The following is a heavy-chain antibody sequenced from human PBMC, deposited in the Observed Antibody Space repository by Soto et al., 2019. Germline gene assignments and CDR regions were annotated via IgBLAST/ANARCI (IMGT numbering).Heavy chain of an antibody. CDR1: GGSLSTNP. D-gene: IGHD2-15*01. CDR3: ARRDSGGFYRFFDS. J-gene: IGHJ4*02. CDR2: TGSGTGPG. Sequence: SVKVSCKASGGSLSTNPISWVRQAPGQGLEWMGGTGSGTGPGNHAQKFQGRPTVTADKSTSTVYMELTNLSSEDTAVYYCARRDSGGFYRFFDSWGQGTLVTVSS. V-gene: IGHV1-69*06.